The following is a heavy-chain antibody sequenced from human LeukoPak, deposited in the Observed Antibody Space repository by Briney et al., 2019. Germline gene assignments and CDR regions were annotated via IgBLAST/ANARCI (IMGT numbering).Heavy chain of an antibody. Sequence: ASVKVSCKASGYTFTGYYMHWVRQAPGQGLEWMGRINPNSGGTNYAQKFQGRVTMTRDTSISTAYMELSRLRSDDTAAYYCASVGRGRARDFDYWGQGTLVTVSS. CDR1: GYTFTGYY. D-gene: IGHD6-13*01. V-gene: IGHV1-2*06. CDR2: INPNSGGT. J-gene: IGHJ4*02. CDR3: ASVGRGRARDFDY.